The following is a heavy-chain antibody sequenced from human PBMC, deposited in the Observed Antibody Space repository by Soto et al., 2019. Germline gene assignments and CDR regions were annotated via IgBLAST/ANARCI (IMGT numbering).Heavy chain of an antibody. V-gene: IGHV1-2*02. CDR2: INPNSGGT. Sequence: ASVKVSCKASGYTFTGHYLHWVRQAPGQGLEWMGWINPNSGGTNYAQKFQGRVTMTRDTSIRTAYMEVSRLSSDDTAVYYCARDSYYDLLTGYSRNAFDIWGRGTMVTVPS. CDR1: GYTFTGHY. J-gene: IGHJ3*02. CDR3: ARDSYYDLLTGYSRNAFDI. D-gene: IGHD3-9*01.